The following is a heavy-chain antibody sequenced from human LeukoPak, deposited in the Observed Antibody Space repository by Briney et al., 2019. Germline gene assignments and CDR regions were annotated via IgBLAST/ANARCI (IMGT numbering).Heavy chain of an antibody. J-gene: IGHJ3*02. CDR1: GFTFSSYA. Sequence: GGSLRLSCAASGFTFSSYAMHWVRQAPGKGLEYVSAISSNGGSTYYANSVKGRFTISRDNSKNTLYLQMNSLRAEDTAVYYCARENYAFDAFDIWGQGTMVTVSS. V-gene: IGHV3-64*01. D-gene: IGHD1-7*01. CDR3: ARENYAFDAFDI. CDR2: ISSNGGST.